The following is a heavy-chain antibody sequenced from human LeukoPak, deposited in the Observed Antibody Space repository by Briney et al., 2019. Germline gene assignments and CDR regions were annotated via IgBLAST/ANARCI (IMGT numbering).Heavy chain of an antibody. CDR2: ISYDGSNK. J-gene: IGHJ4*02. CDR3: ARDRFGAFDY. CDR1: GFTFSSYA. D-gene: IGHD3-10*01. Sequence: GGSLRLSCAASGFTFSSYAMHWVRQAPGKGLEWVAVISYDGSNKYYADPVKGRFTISRDNSKNTLYLQMNSLRAEDTAVYYCARDRFGAFDYWGQGTLVTVSS. V-gene: IGHV3-30-3*01.